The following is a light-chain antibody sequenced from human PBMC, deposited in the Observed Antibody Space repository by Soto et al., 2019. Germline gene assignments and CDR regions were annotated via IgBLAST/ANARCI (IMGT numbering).Light chain of an antibody. J-gene: IGKJ2*01. CDR2: GAS. V-gene: IGKV3D-15*01. Sequence: EIVMTQSPATLSVSPGERATLSCSASQSVSSNLAWSQKKPGQTPMLLLYGASTRATGIPARFSGSGSWTEFTLTISSLQSEDFAVYYCQQYNNWPRSPQRGYTFGQGTKLEIK. CDR1: QSVSSN. CDR3: QQYNNWPRSPQRGYT.